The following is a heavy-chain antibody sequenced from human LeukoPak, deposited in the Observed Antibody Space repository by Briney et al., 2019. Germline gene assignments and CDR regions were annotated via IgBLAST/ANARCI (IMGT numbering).Heavy chain of an antibody. CDR2: INHSGST. Sequence: ASETLPLTCAVYGGSFSGYYWSWIRQPPGKGLEWIGEINHSGSTNYNPSLKSRVTISVDTSKNQFSLKLSSVTAADTAVYYCARSRGAVGHAEHLLHWGQGILVTVSS. D-gene: IGHD3-22*01. CDR3: ARSRGAVGHAEHLLH. CDR1: GGSFSGYY. J-gene: IGHJ1*01. V-gene: IGHV4-34*01.